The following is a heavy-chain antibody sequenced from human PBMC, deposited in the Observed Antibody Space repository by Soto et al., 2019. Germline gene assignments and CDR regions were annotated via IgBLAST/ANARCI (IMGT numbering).Heavy chain of an antibody. CDR3: AKDTVGVYSFLSGYYSDGLEV. D-gene: IGHD3-3*01. J-gene: IGHJ3*01. CDR2: ISGSADGT. CDR1: GFTFDSYA. Sequence: EVKLLESGGGLAQPGGSLRLSCVGSGFTFDSYAIRWVRQAPGVRLQWIAAISGSADGTDYAHSVRGRFTISRDNAMTMVHLQKESLRVEVTAVYCCAKDTVGVYSFLSGYYSDGLEVWGQVTLVSVS. V-gene: IGHV3-23*01.